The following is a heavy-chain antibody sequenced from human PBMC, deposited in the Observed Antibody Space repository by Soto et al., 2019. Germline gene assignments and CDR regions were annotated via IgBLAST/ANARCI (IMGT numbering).Heavy chain of an antibody. CDR2: IYYTGST. CDR1: GGSISRSTYY. V-gene: IGHV4-39*01. Sequence: LETRSLTCTVSGGSISRSTYYWGRIRQPPGEGLDWIGSIYYTGSTYYNPSLKSRVSISVDTSKNQFSLKLSSVTAADTALYCRSTQGPYYDSLTGYSSDTFDVWGQGTMVT. CDR3: STQGPYYDSLTGYSSDTFDV. J-gene: IGHJ3*01. D-gene: IGHD3-9*01.